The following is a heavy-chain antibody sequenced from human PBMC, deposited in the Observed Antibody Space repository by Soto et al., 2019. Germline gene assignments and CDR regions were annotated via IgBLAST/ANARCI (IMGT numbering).Heavy chain of an antibody. Sequence: PGGSLRLSCAASGFTFDDYAMHWVRQAPGKGLEWVSGISWNSGSIGYADSVKGRFTISRDNAKNSLYLQMNSLRAEDTALYYCAKVASYYDFWSRYYIDGWGKGTTVTVSS. V-gene: IGHV3-9*01. J-gene: IGHJ6*03. CDR1: GFTFDDYA. CDR2: ISWNSGSI. CDR3: AKVASYYDFWSRYYIDG. D-gene: IGHD3-3*01.